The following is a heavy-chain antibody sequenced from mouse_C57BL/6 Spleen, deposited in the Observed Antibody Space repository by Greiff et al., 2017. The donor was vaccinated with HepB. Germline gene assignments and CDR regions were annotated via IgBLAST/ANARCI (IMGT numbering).Heavy chain of an antibody. CDR3: ARRGNYDYDGDFDY. V-gene: IGHV1-72*01. CDR1: GYTFTSYW. CDR2: IDPNSGGT. J-gene: IGHJ2*01. Sequence: QVHVKQPGAELVKPGASVKLSCKASGYTFTSYWMHWVKQRPGRGLEWIGRIDPNSGGTKYNEKFKSKATLTVDKPSSTAYMQLSSLTSEDSAVYYCARRGNYDYDGDFDYWGQGTTLTVSS. D-gene: IGHD2-4*01.